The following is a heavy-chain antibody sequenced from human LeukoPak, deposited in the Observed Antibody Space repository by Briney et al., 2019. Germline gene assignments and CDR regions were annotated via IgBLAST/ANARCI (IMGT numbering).Heavy chain of an antibody. CDR3: AKSGNYYDSSGYYFLNY. J-gene: IGHJ4*02. Sequence: GGSLRLSCAASGFTFSSYAMHWVRQAPGKGLEWVAVISYDGSNKYYADSVKGRFTISRDNSKNTLYLQMNSLRAEDTAVYYCAKSGNYYDSSGYYFLNYWGQGTLVTVSS. V-gene: IGHV3-30*04. CDR1: GFTFSSYA. CDR2: ISYDGSNK. D-gene: IGHD3-22*01.